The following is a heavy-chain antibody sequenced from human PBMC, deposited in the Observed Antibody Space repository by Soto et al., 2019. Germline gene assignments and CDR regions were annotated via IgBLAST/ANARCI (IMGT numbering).Heavy chain of an antibody. J-gene: IGHJ4*02. D-gene: IGHD2-21*02. V-gene: IGHV3-30-3*01. CDR1: GFTFSNYG. CDR3: ASQDCDKSVYYFDY. Sequence: PGGSLRLSCTASGFTFSNYGMHWVRQAPGKGLKWVAVISYDGSNKYYADSVKGRFTISRDNSKNTLYLQMNSLRAEDTAVYYCASQDCDKSVYYFDYWGRGTLVTVSS. CDR2: ISYDGSNK.